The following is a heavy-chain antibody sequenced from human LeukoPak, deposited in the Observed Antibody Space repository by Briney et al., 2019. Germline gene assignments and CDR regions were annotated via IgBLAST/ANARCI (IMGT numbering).Heavy chain of an antibody. J-gene: IGHJ4*02. Sequence: ASVNVSCKASGYTFTVYYMHWVRQAPGQGLEWMGWINPNSGGTNYAQKFQGRVTMTRDTSISTAYMELSRLRSDDTAVYYCARVVTVNDFDYWGQGTLVTVSS. V-gene: IGHV1-2*02. CDR1: GYTFTVYY. D-gene: IGHD4-17*01. CDR2: INPNSGGT. CDR3: ARVVTVNDFDY.